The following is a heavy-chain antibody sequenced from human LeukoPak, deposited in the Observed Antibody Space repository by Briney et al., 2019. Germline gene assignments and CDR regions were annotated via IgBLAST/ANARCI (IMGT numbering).Heavy chain of an antibody. CDR1: GGSFSGYY. CDR2: IYRSVTT. Sequence: SETLSLTCAVYGGSFSGYYWSWVRQPPGKGLEWIGFIYRSVTTNYNPSLKSRVTISVDESKNQLSLKLTSVTAADTAVYYCARDPHTGSSNFRDYWGQGTLVTVSS. J-gene: IGHJ4*02. V-gene: IGHV4-34*01. D-gene: IGHD1-26*01. CDR3: ARDPHTGSSNFRDY.